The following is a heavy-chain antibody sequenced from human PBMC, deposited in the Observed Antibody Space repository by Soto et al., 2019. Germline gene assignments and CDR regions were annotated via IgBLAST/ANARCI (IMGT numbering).Heavy chain of an antibody. V-gene: IGHV4-31*03. D-gene: IGHD3-10*01. CDR3: ARETDYYGSGRDPRDAFDI. Sequence: ASETLSLSCTVSGGSISSGGYYWSWIRQHPGKGLEWIGYIYYSGSTYYNPSLKSRVTISVDTSKNQFSLKLSSVTAADTAVYYCARETDYYGSGRDPRDAFDIWGQGTMVT. CDR2: IYYSGST. CDR1: GGSISSGGYY. J-gene: IGHJ3*02.